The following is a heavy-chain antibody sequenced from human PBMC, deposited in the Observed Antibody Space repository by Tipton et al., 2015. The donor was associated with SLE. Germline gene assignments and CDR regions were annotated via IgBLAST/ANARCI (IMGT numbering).Heavy chain of an antibody. V-gene: IGHV3-23*01. CDR2: ISGSGLNT. CDR1: GFTFSSYW. J-gene: IGHJ4*02. Sequence: SLRLSCAASGFTFSSYWMSWVRQAPGKGLEWVSSISGSGLNTYYADSVKGRFTISRDNSKNTLFLQMNTLRAEDTALYYCAKVALPLVGPADSWGQGTLVTVSS. CDR3: AKVALPLVGPADS. D-gene: IGHD2-21*01.